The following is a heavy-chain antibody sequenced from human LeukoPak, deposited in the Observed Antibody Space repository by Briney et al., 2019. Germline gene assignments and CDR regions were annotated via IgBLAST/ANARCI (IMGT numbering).Heavy chain of an antibody. D-gene: IGHD3-16*02. CDR1: GDSVSSNSAA. CDR2: TYYRSKWYN. CDR3: TRSLPRAFDI. V-gene: IGHV6-1*01. J-gene: IGHJ3*02. Sequence: SQTLSLTCAISGDSVSSNSAAWNWIRQSPSRGLEWLGRTYYRSKWYNEYAVSVKSRINVNPDTSKNQFSLQLNSVTPEDTAVYYCTRSLPRAFDIWGQGTMVTVSS.